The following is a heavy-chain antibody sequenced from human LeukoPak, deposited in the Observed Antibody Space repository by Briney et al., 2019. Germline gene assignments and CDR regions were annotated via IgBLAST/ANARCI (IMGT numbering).Heavy chain of an antibody. V-gene: IGHV4-61*05. J-gene: IGHJ5*02. D-gene: IGHD3-3*01. Sequence: SETLSLTCTVSGGSISSSSYYWGWIRQPPGKGLEWIGYIYTSGSTTYNPSLKSRVTISVDTSKNQFSLKLSSVTAADTAVYYCARGYYDFWSDYNWFDPWGQGTLVTVSS. CDR3: ARGYYDFWSDYNWFDP. CDR2: IYTSGST. CDR1: GGSISSSSYY.